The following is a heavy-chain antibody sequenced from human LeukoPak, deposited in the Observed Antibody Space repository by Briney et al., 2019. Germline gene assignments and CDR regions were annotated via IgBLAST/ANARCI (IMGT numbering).Heavy chain of an antibody. J-gene: IGHJ4*02. Sequence: ESGRSLRLSCAASGFTFSSYWMSWVRQAPGKGLEWVANIKQDGSEKYYVDSVKGRFTISRDNAKNSLYLQMNSLRAEDTAVYYCARIKAYCGGDCERTDFDYWGQGTLVTVSS. V-gene: IGHV3-7*01. CDR1: GFTFSSYW. CDR3: ARIKAYCGGDCERTDFDY. CDR2: IKQDGSEK. D-gene: IGHD2-21*02.